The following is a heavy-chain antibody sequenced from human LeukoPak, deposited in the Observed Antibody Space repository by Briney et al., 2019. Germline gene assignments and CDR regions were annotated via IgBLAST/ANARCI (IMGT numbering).Heavy chain of an antibody. CDR1: GFTFSSYP. CDR2: ISYDGRVT. Sequence: GGSLRLSCAASGFTFSSYPMHWVRQAPGKGLEWVAVISYDGRVTIHADSVKGRFTISRDQSKNTLYLEMNSLRPEDTAVYYCARDLFRGAPDYFDYWGQGTLVTVSS. CDR3: ARDLFRGAPDYFDY. D-gene: IGHD3-10*01. V-gene: IGHV3-30*04. J-gene: IGHJ4*02.